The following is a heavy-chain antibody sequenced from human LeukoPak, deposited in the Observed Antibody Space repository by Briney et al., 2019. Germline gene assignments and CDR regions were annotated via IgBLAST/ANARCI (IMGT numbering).Heavy chain of an antibody. CDR3: ARGVDL. Sequence: SETLSLTCGVSSGSLSGYYWRWIRQPPGGGLEWLGEITHSGSPNYNPSLKSRVTISGDTSKKQFSLHLKSVTAADTGVYYCARGVDLWGRGTPVTASS. V-gene: IGHV4-34*01. CDR1: SGSLSGYY. CDR2: ITHSGSP. J-gene: IGHJ2*01.